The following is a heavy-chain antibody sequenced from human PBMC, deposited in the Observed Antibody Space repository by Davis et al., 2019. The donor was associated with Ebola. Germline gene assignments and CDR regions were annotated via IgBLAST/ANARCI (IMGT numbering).Heavy chain of an antibody. CDR1: GGSISSYY. CDR2: IYYSGST. J-gene: IGHJ4*02. CDR3: AREGENCGGGGCPFDY. V-gene: IGHV4-59*01. Sequence: MPSETLSLTCTVSGGSISSYYWSWIRQPPGKGLEWIGYIYYSGSTNYNPSLKSRVTISVDTSKNQFSLKLSSVTAADTAVYYCAREGENCGGGGCPFDYWGQGTLVTVSS. D-gene: IGHD2-15*01.